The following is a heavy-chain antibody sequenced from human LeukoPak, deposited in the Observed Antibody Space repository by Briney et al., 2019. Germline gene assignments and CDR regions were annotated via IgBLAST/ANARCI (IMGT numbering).Heavy chain of an antibody. CDR1: GFTFDDYA. D-gene: IGHD6-13*01. J-gene: IGHJ1*01. V-gene: IGHV3-9*01. Sequence: PGGSLRLSCAASGFTFDDYAMHWVRQAPGKGLEWVSGISWNSGSIGYADSVKGRFTISRDNAKNSLYLQMNSLRAEDTALYYCAKDIGGYSSSWYSTQYFQHWGQGTLVTVSS. CDR3: AKDIGGYSSSWYSTQYFQH. CDR2: ISWNSGSI.